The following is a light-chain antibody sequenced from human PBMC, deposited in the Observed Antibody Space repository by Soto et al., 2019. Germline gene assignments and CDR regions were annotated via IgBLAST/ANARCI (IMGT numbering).Light chain of an antibody. V-gene: IGLV4-69*01. J-gene: IGLJ1*01. CDR2: VNSDGSH. CDR1: SGHSNYA. CDR3: QTWGTGIRV. Sequence: QPVLTQSPSASASLGASVKLTCTLSSGHSNYAIAWHQQQPEKGPRYLMKVNSDGSHRKGDGIPDRFSGSSSGAQRYRTIPGHQSEDEADYSCQTWGTGIRVFGTGTKVTVL.